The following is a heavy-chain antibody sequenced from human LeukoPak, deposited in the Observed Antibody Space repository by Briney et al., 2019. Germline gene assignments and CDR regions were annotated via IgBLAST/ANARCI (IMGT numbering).Heavy chain of an antibody. CDR2: IYYSGSP. V-gene: IGHV4-39*01. Sequence: SETLSLPHTVSGRSLNSRSYYWGWIPQPPGKGLGWIRSIYYSGSPYYNPSLKSRVTISVDTSKNQFSLKLSSVTAADTAVYYCARLHYYYYYMDVWGKGTTVTVSS. CDR3: ARLHYYYYYMDV. J-gene: IGHJ6*03. CDR1: GRSLNSRSYY.